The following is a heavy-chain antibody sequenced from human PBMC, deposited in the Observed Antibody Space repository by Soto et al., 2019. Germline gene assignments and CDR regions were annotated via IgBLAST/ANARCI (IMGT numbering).Heavy chain of an antibody. V-gene: IGHV1-69*02. CDR3: AARDDLYYFDY. Sequence: QVQLVQSGAEVKKPGSSVKVSCQASGGTFSSYTISWVRQAPGQGLEWMGRIIPILGIANYAQKFQGRVTITADKSTSTAYMELSSLRSEDTAVYYCAARDDLYYFDYWGQGTLVTVSS. CDR1: GGTFSSYT. J-gene: IGHJ4*02. CDR2: IIPILGIA.